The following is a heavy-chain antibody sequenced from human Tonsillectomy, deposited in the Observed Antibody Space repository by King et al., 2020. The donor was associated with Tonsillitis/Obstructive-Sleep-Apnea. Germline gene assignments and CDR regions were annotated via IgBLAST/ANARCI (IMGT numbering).Heavy chain of an antibody. CDR1: GFTFSYYA. J-gene: IGHJ4*02. D-gene: IGHD3-22*01. V-gene: IGHV3-64D*06. Sequence: VQLVESGGGLVQPGGSQRLSCSASGFTFSYYAMQWVRQAPGKGLEFVSAISSNGGSTYYADSVKGRFTISIDNSKNTLYLQMSGLRAEDTAVYYCVKELGYYDSSGASDYWGQGTLVTVSS. CDR2: ISSNGGST. CDR3: VKELGYYDSSGASDY.